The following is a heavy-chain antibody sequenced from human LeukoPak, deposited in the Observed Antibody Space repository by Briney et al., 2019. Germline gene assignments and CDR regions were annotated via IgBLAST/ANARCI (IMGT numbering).Heavy chain of an antibody. V-gene: IGHV3-48*01. CDR3: ARDEITMVRGVPYYYYGMDV. J-gene: IGHJ6*02. D-gene: IGHD3-10*01. CDR1: VYTLSIYS. Sequence: GGSLRLSCAASVYTLSIYSTNCVRRASGKGLECVSYISSSSRTIYYADSVKGRFTISRDNAKNSLYLQMNSLRAEDTAVYYCARDEITMVRGVPYYYYGMDVWGQGTTVTDSS. CDR2: ISSSSRTI.